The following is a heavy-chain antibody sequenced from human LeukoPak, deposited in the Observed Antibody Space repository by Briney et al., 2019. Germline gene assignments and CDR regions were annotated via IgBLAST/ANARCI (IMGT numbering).Heavy chain of an antibody. J-gene: IGHJ4*02. V-gene: IGHV4-59*05. Sequence: SETLSLTCTVSGGSINSYYWSWIRQPPGKALEWIGSIYHTGSTYYNPSLKSRVTISVDTSKKQFSLKLRAVTAADTAVYYCARLLSTMIVVAYPDYWGQGTLVTVSS. D-gene: IGHD3-22*01. CDR1: GGSINSYY. CDR2: IYHTGST. CDR3: ARLLSTMIVVAYPDY.